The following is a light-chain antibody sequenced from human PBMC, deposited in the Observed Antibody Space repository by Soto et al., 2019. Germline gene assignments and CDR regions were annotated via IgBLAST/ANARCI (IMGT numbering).Light chain of an antibody. Sequence: EIVLTQSPGTLSLSPGERATLSCRASQSVSSNYLAWYQQKPGQAPRLLLYGASSRATGIPDRFSGSGSGTDFTLTISRVEPEDFAVYYCQQYGSLKTFGQGTKVEIK. V-gene: IGKV3-20*01. J-gene: IGKJ1*01. CDR3: QQYGSLKT. CDR1: QSVSSNY. CDR2: GAS.